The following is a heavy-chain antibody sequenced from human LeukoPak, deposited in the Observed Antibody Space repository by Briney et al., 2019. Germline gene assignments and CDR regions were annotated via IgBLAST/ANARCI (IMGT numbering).Heavy chain of an antibody. CDR1: GGSFSGYY. CDR2: INHSGST. D-gene: IGHD2-2*01. J-gene: IGHJ4*02. Sequence: SETLSLTCAVYGGSFSGYYWSWIRQPPGKGLEWIGEINHSGSTNYNPSLKSRVTISVDTSKNQFSLQLNSVTPEDTAVYYCARDPEGIVVVVPAAIGRFDYWGQGTLVTVSS. V-gene: IGHV4-34*01. CDR3: ARDPEGIVVVVPAAIGRFDY.